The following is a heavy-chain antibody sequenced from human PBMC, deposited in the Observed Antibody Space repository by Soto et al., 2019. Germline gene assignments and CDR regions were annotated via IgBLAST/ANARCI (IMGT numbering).Heavy chain of an antibody. CDR3: AKVVERQLVRCGLEC. J-gene: IGHJ4*02. Sequence: QVQLVESGGGVVQPGTSLRLSCAASGFTFSNYGMHWVRQAPGKGLDCVASISSDGSSKYYADSVKGRFTISRDNSKNTPNLEMNSLRVEDTAVYYCAKVVERQLVRCGLECWGQGTLVTVSS. CDR1: GFTFSNYG. CDR2: ISSDGSSK. V-gene: IGHV3-30*18. D-gene: IGHD2-15*01.